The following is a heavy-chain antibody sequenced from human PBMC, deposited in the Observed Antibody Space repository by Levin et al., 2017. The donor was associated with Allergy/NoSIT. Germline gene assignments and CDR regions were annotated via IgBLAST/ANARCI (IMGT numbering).Heavy chain of an antibody. J-gene: IGHJ4*02. D-gene: IGHD2-15*01. Sequence: SCAASGFTFSTYAMSWVRQAPGKGLEWVSVISGSGGSTYYADSVKGRFTISRDNSKSTLYLQMNSLRAEDTAVYYCAKAPEGYCSGGSCYSFDYWGQGTLVTVSS. CDR1: GFTFSTYA. CDR2: ISGSGGST. V-gene: IGHV3-23*01. CDR3: AKAPEGYCSGGSCYSFDY.